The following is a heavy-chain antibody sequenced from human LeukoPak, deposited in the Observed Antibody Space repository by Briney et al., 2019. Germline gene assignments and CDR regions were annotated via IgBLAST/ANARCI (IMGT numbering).Heavy chain of an antibody. CDR3: AKDNYDYGDYDGGDY. J-gene: IGHJ4*02. V-gene: IGHV3-30*02. D-gene: IGHD4-17*01. CDR1: GFTFSTYG. Sequence: GGSLRLSCAASGFTFSTYGIHWVRQAPGKGLEWVAFIRYDGSNKYYADSVKGRFTISRDNSKNTLYLQMNSLRAEDTAVYYCAKDNYDYGDYDGGDYWGQGTPVTVSS. CDR2: IRYDGSNK.